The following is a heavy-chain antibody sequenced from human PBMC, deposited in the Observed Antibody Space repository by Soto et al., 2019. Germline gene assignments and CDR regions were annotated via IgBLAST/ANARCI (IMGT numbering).Heavy chain of an antibody. D-gene: IGHD2-2*01. CDR3: AINQDGGTQTNRSYGMDV. CDR1: GFTFSSYA. CDR2: ISGSGGST. Sequence: GGSLRLSCAASGFTFSSYAMSWVRQAPGKGLEWVSAISGSGGSTYYADSVKGRFTISRDNSKNTLYLQMNSLRAEDTAVYYCAINQDGGTQTNRSYGMDVWGQGTTVTVSS. V-gene: IGHV3-23*01. J-gene: IGHJ6*02.